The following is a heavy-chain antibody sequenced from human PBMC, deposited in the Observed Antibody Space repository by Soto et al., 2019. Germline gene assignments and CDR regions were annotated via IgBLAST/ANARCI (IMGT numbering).Heavy chain of an antibody. V-gene: IGHV3-23*01. CDR3: AKQRDSSSSGHFDY. D-gene: IGHD6-6*01. J-gene: IGHJ4*02. CDR1: GFTFSSYA. Sequence: PGGSLRLSYAASGFTFSSYAMSWVRQAPGKGLEWVSAISGSGGSTYYADSVKGRFTISRDNSKNTLYLQMNSLRAEDTAVYYCAKQRDSSSSGHFDYWGQETQVTVSS. CDR2: ISGSGGST.